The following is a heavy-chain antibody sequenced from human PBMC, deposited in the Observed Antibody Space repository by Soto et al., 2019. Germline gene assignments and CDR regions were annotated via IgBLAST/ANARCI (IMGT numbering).Heavy chain of an antibody. CDR2: IIPAFGTA. J-gene: IGHJ4*02. CDR1: GGTFNSYL. D-gene: IGHD2-2*01. Sequence: QVQLVQSGAEVKNPGSSVKVSCKTSGGTFNSYLIDWVRQAPGQGLEWMGGIIPAFGTAKYAQTFQGRVTITADKSTTTAYMELRTLTSEAPAVYYCARGRDQPPVGLYFDTWGQGTLVTVAS. CDR3: ARGRDQPPVGLYFDT. V-gene: IGHV1-69*06.